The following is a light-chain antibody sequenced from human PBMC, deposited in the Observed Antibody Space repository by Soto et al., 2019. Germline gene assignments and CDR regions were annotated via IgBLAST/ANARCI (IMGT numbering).Light chain of an antibody. CDR3: QYYNDYCWT. Sequence: DIQLTQSPSTLSASVGDRVTITCRASQPIGSWLAWYQQKPGKAPTLLIYETSNLESGVPSRFSGSGSGTEFTLTISSLQPDDFATYYCQYYNDYCWTFGQGTKVEIK. CDR2: ETS. CDR1: QPIGSW. J-gene: IGKJ1*01. V-gene: IGKV1-5*03.